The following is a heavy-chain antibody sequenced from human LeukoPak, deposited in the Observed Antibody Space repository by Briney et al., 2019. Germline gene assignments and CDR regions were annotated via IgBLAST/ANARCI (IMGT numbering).Heavy chain of an antibody. CDR2: ITGSSSTI. CDR3: ARDYYDSSGYYYGQY. D-gene: IGHD3-22*01. V-gene: IGHV3-48*02. Sequence: GGSLRLSCAASGFTFSSYSMNWVRQAPGKGLEWLSYITGSSSTIKYADSVKGRFTTSRDNAKNSLYLQMNSLRDEDTAVYYCARDYYDSSGYYYGQYWGQGTLVTVSS. J-gene: IGHJ1*01. CDR1: GFTFSSYS.